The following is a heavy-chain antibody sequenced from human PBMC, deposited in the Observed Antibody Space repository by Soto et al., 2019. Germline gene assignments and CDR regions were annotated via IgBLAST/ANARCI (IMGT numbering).Heavy chain of an antibody. D-gene: IGHD6-19*01. J-gene: IGHJ3*02. Sequence: ASVKVSCKASGYTFTSYDINWVRQATGQGLEWMGWMNANSGSAGYAQNFQGRVTLTRDTSMSTAYMELSGLRAEDTAVYYCASRVSLAVALGGDAFDIWGQGTMVTVSS. CDR1: GYTFTSYD. CDR3: ASRVSLAVALGGDAFDI. CDR2: MNANSGSA. V-gene: IGHV1-8*01.